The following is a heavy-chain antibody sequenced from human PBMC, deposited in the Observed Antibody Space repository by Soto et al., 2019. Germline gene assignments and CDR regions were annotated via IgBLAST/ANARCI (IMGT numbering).Heavy chain of an antibody. CDR3: ARDPLGYCSSTSRGNWFDP. Sequence: ASVKVSCKASGYTFTSYGISWVRQAPGQGLEWMGWISAYNGNTNYAQKLQGRVTMTTDTSTSTAYMELRSLRSDDTAVYYCARDPLGYCSSTSRGNWFDPWGQGTLVTVSS. CDR2: ISAYNGNT. CDR1: GYTFTSYG. J-gene: IGHJ5*02. D-gene: IGHD2-2*01. V-gene: IGHV1-18*01.